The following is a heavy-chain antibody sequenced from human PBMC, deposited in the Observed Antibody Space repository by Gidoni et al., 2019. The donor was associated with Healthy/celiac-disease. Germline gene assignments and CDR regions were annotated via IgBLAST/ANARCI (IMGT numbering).Heavy chain of an antibody. Sequence: QVQLQQWGAGLLKPSETLSLTCAVLGGSFSGYYCSWIRQPPGKGLEWIGAINHSGSTNYNPSLKSRVTISVATSKNHFSLKLSSVTAADTAVYYCARGRGGADYWGQGTLVTVSS. D-gene: IGHD2-15*01. CDR3: ARGRGGADY. CDR2: INHSGST. J-gene: IGHJ4*02. CDR1: GGSFSGYY. V-gene: IGHV4-34*01.